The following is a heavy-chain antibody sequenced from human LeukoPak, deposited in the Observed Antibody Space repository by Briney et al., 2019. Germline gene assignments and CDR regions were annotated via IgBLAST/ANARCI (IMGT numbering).Heavy chain of an antibody. J-gene: IGHJ6*03. V-gene: IGHV1-18*01. CDR3: ATSVCGSCYDNYYYMDV. CDR1: GYTFTSYG. CDR2: ISAYNGNT. D-gene: IGHD2-15*01. Sequence: ASVKVSCKASGYTFTSYGISWVRQAPGQGLEWMGWISAYNGNTNYAQKLQGRVTMTEDTSTDTAYMELSSLRSEDTAVYYCATSVCGSCYDNYYYMDVWGKGTTVTVSS.